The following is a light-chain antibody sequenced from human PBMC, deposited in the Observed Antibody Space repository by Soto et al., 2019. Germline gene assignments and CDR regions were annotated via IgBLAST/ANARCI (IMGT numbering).Light chain of an antibody. J-gene: IGKJ2*01. CDR1: QSVSSNY. Sequence: EIVLTQSPATLSLSPGGRATLSCRASQSVSSNYLAWYQQKPGQAPSLLIYGASSRATGVPDRFSGGGSGTDFTLTISRLEPEDVALYYCQQYGTSPRTFGQGTKLEIK. CDR3: QQYGTSPRT. V-gene: IGKV3-20*01. CDR2: GAS.